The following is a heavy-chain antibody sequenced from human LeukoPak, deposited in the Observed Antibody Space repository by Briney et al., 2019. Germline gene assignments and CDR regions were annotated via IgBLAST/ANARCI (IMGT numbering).Heavy chain of an antibody. Sequence: SETLSLTCAVYGGSFSGYYWRWIRQPPGKGLEWIGEINHSGSTNYNPSLKSRVTISVDTSKNQFSLKLSSVTAADTAVYYCARAPYCGGDCYSWVDYYYYGMDVWGQGTTVTVSS. CDR1: GGSFSGYY. V-gene: IGHV4-34*01. J-gene: IGHJ6*02. CDR2: INHSGST. CDR3: ARAPYCGGDCYSWVDYYYYGMDV. D-gene: IGHD2-21*02.